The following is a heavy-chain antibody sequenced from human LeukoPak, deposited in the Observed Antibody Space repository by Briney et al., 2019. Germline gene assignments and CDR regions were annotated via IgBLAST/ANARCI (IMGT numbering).Heavy chain of an antibody. D-gene: IGHD6-19*01. CDR2: IYYSGST. CDR1: GGSISSSSYY. Sequence: SETLSLTCTVSGGSISSSSYYWGWIRQPPGKGLEWIGSIYYSGSTYYNPSLKSRVTISVDTSKNQFSLKLSSVTAADTAVYYCARQRSSSGWEYWGQGTLVTVSS. CDR3: ARQRSSSGWEY. V-gene: IGHV4-39*01. J-gene: IGHJ4*02.